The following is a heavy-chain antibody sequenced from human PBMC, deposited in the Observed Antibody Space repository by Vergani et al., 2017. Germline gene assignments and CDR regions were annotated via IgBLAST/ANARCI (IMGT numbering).Heavy chain of an antibody. CDR2: IHASGTK. V-gene: IGHV4-61*02. J-gene: IGHJ4*02. CDR1: GGSITRGSFY. D-gene: IGHD3-9*01. CDR3: VRRSGIVYDIFSGTQYFFDF. Sequence: QVHLNEAGPGLVKPSKTLSLTCPVSGGSITRGSFYWSWIRQPAGKGLEWIGRIHASGTKNYNPSLRSRVTLSVDTSKNQLSLKIISMTAADTAVYYCVRRSGIVYDIFSGTQYFFDFWGQGTLVTVSS.